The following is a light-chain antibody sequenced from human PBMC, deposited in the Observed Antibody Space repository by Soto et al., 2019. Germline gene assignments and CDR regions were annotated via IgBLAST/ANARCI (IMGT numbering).Light chain of an antibody. V-gene: IGKV1-5*01. CDR3: QQSYSTPPT. Sequence: QMTQSPSTLSAYVGDRVTITCRASQTINTWLAWYQQKPGKAPKLLIYEASSLESGVPSRFSGSGSGTEFSLTISSLQPEDFATYYCQQSYSTPPTFGQGTKVDIK. J-gene: IGKJ1*01. CDR2: EAS. CDR1: QTINTW.